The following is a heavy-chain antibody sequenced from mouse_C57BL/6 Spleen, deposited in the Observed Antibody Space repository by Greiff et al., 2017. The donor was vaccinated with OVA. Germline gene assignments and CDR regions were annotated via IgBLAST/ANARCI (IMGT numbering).Heavy chain of an antibody. CDR3: AREGNYEYYAMDY. V-gene: IGHV1-82*01. CDR2: IYPGDGDT. D-gene: IGHD2-1*01. Sequence: LQESGPELVKPGASVKISCKASGYAFSSSWMNWVKQRPGKGLEWIGRIYPGDGDTNYNGKFKGKATLTADKSSSTAYMQLSSLTSEDSAVYFCAREGNYEYYAMDYWGQGTSVTVSS. J-gene: IGHJ4*01. CDR1: GYAFSSSW.